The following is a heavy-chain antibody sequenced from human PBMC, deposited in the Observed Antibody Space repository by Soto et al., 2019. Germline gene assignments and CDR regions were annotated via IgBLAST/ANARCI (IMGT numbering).Heavy chain of an antibody. CDR2: IIPIFGTA. CDR3: ARATPQYYDSSPTSLTYFDY. D-gene: IGHD3-22*01. J-gene: IGHJ4*02. V-gene: IGHV1-69*13. CDR1: GGTFSSYA. Sequence: GASVKVSCKASGGTFSSYAISWVRQAPGQGLEWMGGIIPIFGTANYAQKFQGRVTITADESTSTAYMELSSLRSEDTAVYYCARATPQYYDSSPTSLTYFDYWGQGTLVTVSS.